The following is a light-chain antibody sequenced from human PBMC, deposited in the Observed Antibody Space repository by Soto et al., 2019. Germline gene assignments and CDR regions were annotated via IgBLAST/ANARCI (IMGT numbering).Light chain of an antibody. CDR1: SSDVGAYNY. J-gene: IGLJ1*01. CDR2: EVS. Sequence: LTQPASVSGSPGQSITISCTGTSSDVGAYNYISWYQQYPGTAPKIMIYEVSSRPSGVSHRFSGSKSGNTASLTISGLQPEDEADYYCSSFTSRSTFNYVFGTGTKVTVL. V-gene: IGLV2-14*01. CDR3: SSFTSRSTFNYV.